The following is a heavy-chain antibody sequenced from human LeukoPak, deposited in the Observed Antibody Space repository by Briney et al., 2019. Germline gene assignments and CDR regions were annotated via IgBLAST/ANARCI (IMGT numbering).Heavy chain of an antibody. CDR2: INSDGSST. D-gene: IGHD3-22*01. J-gene: IGHJ1*01. CDR3: ARGTYCYDSSAYYSEYFQH. V-gene: IGHV3-74*01. Sequence: GGSLRLSCAASGFTFSSYWMHWVRQAPGKGLVWVSRINSDGSSTSYADSVKGRFTISRDNAKNTLYLQMNSLRAEDTAVYYCARGTYCYDSSAYYSEYFQHWGQGTLVTVSS. CDR1: GFTFSSYW.